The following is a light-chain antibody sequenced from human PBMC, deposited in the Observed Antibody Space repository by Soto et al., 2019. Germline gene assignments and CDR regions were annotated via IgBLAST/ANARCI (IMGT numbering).Light chain of an antibody. V-gene: IGLV2-14*01. Sequence: QSVLTQPASVSGSPGQSITISCTGTSSDVGAHDYVSWYQQHPGKAPKLMIYEVSYRPSGVSNRFSGSKSGNTASLTISGLQAEDEATYYCSSYTSTNTLFGGGTKLTV. CDR1: SSDVGAHDY. J-gene: IGLJ3*02. CDR2: EVS. CDR3: SSYTSTNTL.